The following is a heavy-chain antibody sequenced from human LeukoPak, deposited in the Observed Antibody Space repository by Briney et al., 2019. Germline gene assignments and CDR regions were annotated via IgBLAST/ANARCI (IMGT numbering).Heavy chain of an antibody. CDR1: GFTFDDYA. V-gene: IGHV3-9*01. CDR3: AKGVEWELLPSSFDY. CDR2: ISWNSGSI. D-gene: IGHD1-26*01. Sequence: GRSLRLSCAASGFTFDDYAMHWVRQAPGKGLEWVSGISWNSGSIGYAESVKGRFTISRDNAKNSLYLQMNSLRAEDTALYYCAKGVEWELLPSSFDYWGQGTLVTVSS. J-gene: IGHJ4*02.